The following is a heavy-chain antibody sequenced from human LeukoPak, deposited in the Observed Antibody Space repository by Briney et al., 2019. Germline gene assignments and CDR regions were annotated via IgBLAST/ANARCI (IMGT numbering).Heavy chain of an antibody. CDR1: GFTFSSYW. Sequence: GGSLRLSCAASGFTFSSYWMSWVRRAPGKGLEWVANIKQDGSEKYYVDSVKGRFTISRDNAKNSLYLQMNSLRAEDTAVYYCARDLRIAARPGWHYYYMDVWGKGTTVTVSS. V-gene: IGHV3-7*01. J-gene: IGHJ6*03. D-gene: IGHD6-6*01. CDR2: IKQDGSEK. CDR3: ARDLRIAARPGWHYYYMDV.